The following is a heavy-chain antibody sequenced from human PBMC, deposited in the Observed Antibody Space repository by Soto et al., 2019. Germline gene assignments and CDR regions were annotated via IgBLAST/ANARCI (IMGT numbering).Heavy chain of an antibody. CDR1: GGSISSYY. V-gene: IGHV4-59*08. J-gene: IGHJ2*01. CDR2: IYYSGST. Sequence: QVQLQESGPGLVKPSETLSLTCTVSGGSISSYYWSWIRQPPGKGLEWIGYIYYSGSTNYNPSLKXRXTXPVDTSKNQFSLKLSSVTAADTAVYYCASFNWYFDLWGRGTLVTVSS. CDR3: ASFNWYFDL.